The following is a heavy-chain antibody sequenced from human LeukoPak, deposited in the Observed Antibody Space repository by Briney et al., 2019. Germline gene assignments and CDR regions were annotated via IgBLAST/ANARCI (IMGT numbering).Heavy chain of an antibody. J-gene: IGHJ4*02. D-gene: IGHD4-17*01. V-gene: IGHV3-23*01. CDR1: GFTFSSYS. CDR3: AKDLAYGDYTSAWEY. CDR2: ISGSGGST. Sequence: GGSLRLSCAASGFTFSSYSMNWVRQAPGKGLEWVSAISGSGGSTYYADSVKGRFTISRDNSKNTLYLQMNSLRAEDTAVYYCAKDLAYGDYTSAWEYWGQGTLVTVSS.